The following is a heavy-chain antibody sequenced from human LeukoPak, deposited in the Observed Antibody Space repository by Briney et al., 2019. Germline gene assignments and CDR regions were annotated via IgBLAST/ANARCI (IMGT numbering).Heavy chain of an antibody. Sequence: SVKVSCKASGGTFSSYAISWVRQAPGQGLEWMGGIIPIFGTANYAQKFQGRVTITADESTSTAYMELSSLRSEDMAVYYCARGISYYYDSSGYYPFDYWGQGTLVTVSS. D-gene: IGHD3-22*01. CDR3: ARGISYYYDSSGYYPFDY. J-gene: IGHJ4*02. V-gene: IGHV1-69*01. CDR2: IIPIFGTA. CDR1: GGTFSSYA.